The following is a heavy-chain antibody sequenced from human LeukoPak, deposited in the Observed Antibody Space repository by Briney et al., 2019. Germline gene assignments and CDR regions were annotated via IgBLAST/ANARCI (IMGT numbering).Heavy chain of an antibody. V-gene: IGHV4-4*07. CDR3: ARAAADVFATPPLYYYYYYMDV. D-gene: IGHD2-2*01. Sequence: SETLSLTCTVSGGSISSYYWSWIRQPAGKGLEWIGRIYTSGSTNYNPSLKSRVTMSVVTSKNQFSLKLSSVTAADTAVYYCARAAADVFATPPLYYYYYYMDVWGKGTTVTISS. CDR1: GGSISSYY. CDR2: IYTSGST. J-gene: IGHJ6*03.